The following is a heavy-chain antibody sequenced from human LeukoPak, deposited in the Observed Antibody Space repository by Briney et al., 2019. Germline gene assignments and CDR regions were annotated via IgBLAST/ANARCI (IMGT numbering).Heavy chain of an antibody. CDR1: GFRFSDYY. CDR3: ARDHNNWNYGLIDL. Sequence: GGSLRLSCAASGFRFSDYYMSWIRQVPGRGLEWLSYISGNTPTIYYADSVKGRFTISRDNDKNSLYLHMNSLRAEDTAVYYCARDHNNWNYGLIDLWGQGTLVSVSS. V-gene: IGHV3-11*04. J-gene: IGHJ5*02. D-gene: IGHD1-7*01. CDR2: ISGNTPTI.